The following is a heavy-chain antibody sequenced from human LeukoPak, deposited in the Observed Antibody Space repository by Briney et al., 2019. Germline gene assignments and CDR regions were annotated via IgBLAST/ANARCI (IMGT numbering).Heavy chain of an antibody. J-gene: IGHJ4*02. CDR3: TKTRGGYIVGATRFDDY. CDR1: RFIFSSYA. Sequence: GGSLRLSCAASRFIFSSYAMNWVRQAPGKGLEWISAISGSGEITYYADSVKGRFTISRDNSKNTLYLQMNSLRAEDTAVYYCTKTRGGYIVGATRFDDYWGQGTLVTVSS. D-gene: IGHD1-26*01. V-gene: IGHV3-23*01. CDR2: ISGSGEIT.